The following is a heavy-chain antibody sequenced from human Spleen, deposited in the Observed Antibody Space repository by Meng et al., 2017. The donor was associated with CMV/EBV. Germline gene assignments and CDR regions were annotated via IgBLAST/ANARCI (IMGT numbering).Heavy chain of an antibody. CDR1: GFSFTYYA. CDR2: IYSSGSTT. V-gene: IGHV3-23*03. J-gene: IGHJ4*02. D-gene: IGHD3-9*01. Sequence: GESLKISCAASGFSFTYYAMGWVRQAPGKGLEWVSVIYSSGSTTYYADSVEGRFTISRDNSKNTVYLQMNSLRAEDTAVYYCASITSRYDIPDYWGQGTLVTVSS. CDR3: ASITSRYDIPDY.